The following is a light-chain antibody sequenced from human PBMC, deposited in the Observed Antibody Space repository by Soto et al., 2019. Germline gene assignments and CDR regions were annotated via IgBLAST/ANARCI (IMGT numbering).Light chain of an antibody. CDR3: QQYKKWPYT. V-gene: IGKV3-15*01. CDR1: QSVDIN. J-gene: IGKJ2*01. Sequence: EIPLTQSPCILSASAGDRVTLSCRASQSVDINLAWYQQRAGQAPRLLVYGASTKATDMPGRFSGRGSGTEFTLTINNLQSEDFAVYYCQQYKKWPYTLGQGTKLDIK. CDR2: GAS.